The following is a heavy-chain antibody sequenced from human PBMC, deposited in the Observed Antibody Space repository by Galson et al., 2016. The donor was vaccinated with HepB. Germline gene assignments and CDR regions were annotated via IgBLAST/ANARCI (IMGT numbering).Heavy chain of an antibody. CDR2: IFHSGRV. CDR1: GTSVSSGGSY. Sequence: VSGTSVSSGGSYWTWIRQPPGQGLEWIGQIFHSGRVNYTPSLASRVTISIDTSNNHFSLRLTSVTAADTALYYCARQYRGGPSDYWGQGTLVIVSS. CDR3: ARQYRGGPSDY. V-gene: IGHV4-61*03. D-gene: IGHD5-12*01. J-gene: IGHJ4*02.